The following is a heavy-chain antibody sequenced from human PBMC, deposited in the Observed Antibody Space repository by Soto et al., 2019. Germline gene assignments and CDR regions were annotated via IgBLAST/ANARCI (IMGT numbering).Heavy chain of an antibody. D-gene: IGHD1-26*01. V-gene: IGHV1-18*04. CDR1: GYTFTGYA. J-gene: IGHJ4*02. CDR2: ITVYNGIK. CDR3: VRGVGAFDY. Sequence: QVQLVQSGAEVKKPGASVKVSCKASGYTFTGYAVSWVRQAPGQGLEWMGSITVYNGIKNYAQKFQGRVTMTTDTSTSTAFLDLRSLTSDVTAVYYCVRGVGAFDYWGQGTLVTVSS.